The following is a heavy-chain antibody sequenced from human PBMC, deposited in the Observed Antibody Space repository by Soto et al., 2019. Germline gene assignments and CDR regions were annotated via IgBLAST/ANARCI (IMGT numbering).Heavy chain of an antibody. CDR1: GYSISSGYY. V-gene: IGHV4-38-2*02. D-gene: IGHD1-26*01. CDR2: IYHSGST. J-gene: IGHJ4*02. Sequence: KPSETLSLTCAVSGYSISSGYYWGWIRQPPGKGLEWIGSIYHSGSTYYNPSLKSRVPISVDTSKNQFSLKLSSVTAADTAVYYCAREGRGSTPDYWGQGTLVTVSS. CDR3: AREGRGSTPDY.